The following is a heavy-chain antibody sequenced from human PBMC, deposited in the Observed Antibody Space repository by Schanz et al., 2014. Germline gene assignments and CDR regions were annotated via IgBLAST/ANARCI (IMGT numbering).Heavy chain of an antibody. D-gene: IGHD3-22*01. V-gene: IGHV3-30*02. J-gene: IGHJ4*02. CDR1: GFTFSNYG. CDR3: AKDVPSDYSIAY. CDR2: IRYNGINE. Sequence: QVQLVESGGGVVQPGGSLRLSCAASGFTFSNYGLHWVRQAPGKGLGWVAVIRYNGINEYYADSVKGRFTISRANSKSTMYLQPNRLRAEDPGVSYSAKDVPSDYSIAYWGPGTLVTVSS.